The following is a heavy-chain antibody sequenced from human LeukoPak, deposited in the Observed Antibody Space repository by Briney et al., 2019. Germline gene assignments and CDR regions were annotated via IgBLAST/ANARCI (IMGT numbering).Heavy chain of an antibody. CDR2: INPNSGGT. Sequence: ASVKVSCKASGYTFTGYYMHWVRQAPGQGLEWMGWINPNSGGTNYAQKFRGRVTMTRDTSISTAYMELSRLRSDDTAVYYCAREGGSHYYDSSGYYYWGQGTLVTVSS. CDR1: GYTFTGYY. J-gene: IGHJ4*02. D-gene: IGHD3-22*01. CDR3: AREGGSHYYDSSGYYY. V-gene: IGHV1-2*02.